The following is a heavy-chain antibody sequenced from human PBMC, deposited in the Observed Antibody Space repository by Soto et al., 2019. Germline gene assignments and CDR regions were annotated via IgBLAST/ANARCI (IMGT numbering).Heavy chain of an antibody. Sequence: SETLSLTCTVSSGSISSYYWSWIRQPPGKGLEWIGYIHYSGSTKYNPSLKSRVTISVDTSKNQFSLKLSSVTAADTAVYYCARHAPLRFLEWLPHWFDPWGQGPLVTVSS. CDR2: IHYSGST. D-gene: IGHD3-3*01. J-gene: IGHJ5*02. V-gene: IGHV4-59*08. CDR1: SGSISSYY. CDR3: ARHAPLRFLEWLPHWFDP.